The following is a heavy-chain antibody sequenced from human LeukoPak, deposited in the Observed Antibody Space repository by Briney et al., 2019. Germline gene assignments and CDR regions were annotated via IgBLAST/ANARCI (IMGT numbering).Heavy chain of an antibody. CDR3: ARMDWSDISRYFDH. Sequence: PGGSLRLSCAASGFTFSSYGMHWVRQAPGKGLEWVSSISGSSGRSDYADSVKGRFTISRDNSQNTLSLQMNSLRAEDTAVYYCARMDWSDISRYFDHWGQGTLATVSS. CDR1: GFTFSSYG. J-gene: IGHJ4*02. V-gene: IGHV3-23*01. D-gene: IGHD1-1*01. CDR2: ISGSSGRS.